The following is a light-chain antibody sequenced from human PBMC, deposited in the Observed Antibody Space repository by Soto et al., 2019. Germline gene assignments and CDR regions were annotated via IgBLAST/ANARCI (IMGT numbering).Light chain of an antibody. CDR2: EVT. CDR1: SSDVGSNDR. J-gene: IGLJ1*01. V-gene: IGLV2-18*01. Sequence: QSALTQPPSVSGSPGQSVTISCTGTSSDVGSNDRVSWYQQPPGAAPKLMIYEVTNRPSGVPDRFSGSKSGNTASLTISGLQAEDEADYYCTLYTRSTTIVFGTGTKLTVL. CDR3: TLYTRSTTIV.